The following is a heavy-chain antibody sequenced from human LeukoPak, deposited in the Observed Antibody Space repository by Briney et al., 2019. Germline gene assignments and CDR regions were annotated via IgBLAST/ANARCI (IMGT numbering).Heavy chain of an antibody. J-gene: IGHJ5*02. Sequence: SETLSLTCTVSGGSISSGGYYWSWIRQHPGKGLEWIGYIYYSGSTYYSPSLKSRVTISVDTSKNQFSLKLSSVTAADTAVYYCASFRSGYGDYGNWFDPWGQGTLVTVSS. CDR2: IYYSGST. CDR1: GGSISSGGYY. D-gene: IGHD4-17*01. V-gene: IGHV4-31*03. CDR3: ASFRSGYGDYGNWFDP.